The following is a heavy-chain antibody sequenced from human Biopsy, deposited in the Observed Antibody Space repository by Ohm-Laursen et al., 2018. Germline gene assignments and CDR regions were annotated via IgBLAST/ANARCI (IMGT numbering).Heavy chain of an antibody. J-gene: IGHJ1*01. D-gene: IGHD3-9*01. CDR3: ATKLTGYFHH. CDR1: GGTFSNYG. CDR2: NIPILGTG. Sequence: VKISCKAPGGTFSNYGVNWVRQAPGQGLEWLGGNIPILGTGNYAQKFQDRVTVVADTSTSTATMELRSLRSDDTAVYYCATKLTGYFHHWGQGTLVTVSS. V-gene: IGHV1-69*13.